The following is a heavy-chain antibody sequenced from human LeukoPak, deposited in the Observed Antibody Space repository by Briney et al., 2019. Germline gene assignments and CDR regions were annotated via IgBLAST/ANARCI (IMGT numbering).Heavy chain of an antibody. CDR2: IIPIFGIA. Sequence: SVKASCKPSARTFSSYAISWVRQPHGQWLEWMGRIIPIFGIANYAHKFQGRVTITADKSTSTAYMELSSLRSEDTAVYYCATYPGYCSGGSCYFDYWGQGTLVTVSS. V-gene: IGHV1-69*04. J-gene: IGHJ4*02. D-gene: IGHD2-15*01. CDR1: ARTFSSYA. CDR3: ATYPGYCSGGSCYFDY.